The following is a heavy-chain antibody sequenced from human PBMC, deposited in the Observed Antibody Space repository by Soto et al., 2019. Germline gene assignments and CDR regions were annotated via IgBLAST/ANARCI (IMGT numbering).Heavy chain of an antibody. CDR2: IYSGGST. Sequence: GGSLRLSCAASGFTVSSNYMSWVRQAPGKGLEWVSVIYSGGSTYYADSVKGRFTISRDNSKNTLYLQMNSLRAEDTAVYYCASYCSGGSCYWARKIDYWGQGTLVTVSS. J-gene: IGHJ4*02. CDR3: ASYCSGGSCYWARKIDY. V-gene: IGHV3-66*01. D-gene: IGHD2-15*01. CDR1: GFTVSSNY.